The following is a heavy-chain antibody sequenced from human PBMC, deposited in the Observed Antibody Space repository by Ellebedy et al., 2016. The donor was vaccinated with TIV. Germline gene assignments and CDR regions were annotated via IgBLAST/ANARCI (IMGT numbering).Heavy chain of an antibody. CDR2: INAGNGNT. CDR1: GYTFPSYA. D-gene: IGHD4-11*01. CDR3: ASQTVTTDYYYNGMDV. V-gene: IGHV1-3*01. J-gene: IGHJ6*02. Sequence: ASVKVSCXASGYTFPSYAMHWVRQAPGQRLEWMGWINAGNGNTKYSQKFQGRVTITRDTSASTAYMELSSLRSEDTTVYYCASQTVTTDYYYNGMDVWGQGTTVTVSS.